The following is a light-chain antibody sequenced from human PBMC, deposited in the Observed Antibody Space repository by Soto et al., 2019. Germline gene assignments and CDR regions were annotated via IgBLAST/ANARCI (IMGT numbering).Light chain of an antibody. J-gene: IGKJ1*01. CDR3: QQYNSWLWT. Sequence: EIVMTQSPATRSVSPGEGATLSCWASQSVSSKLAWYQQKPGQAPRLLIYGASTRATGIPARFSGSGSGTEFTLIISSLQSEDSAVYYCQQYNSWLWTVGQGTKVDI. V-gene: IGKV3-15*01. CDR2: GAS. CDR1: QSVSSK.